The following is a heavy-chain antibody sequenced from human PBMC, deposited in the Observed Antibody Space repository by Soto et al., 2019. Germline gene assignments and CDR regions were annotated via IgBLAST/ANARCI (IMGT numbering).Heavy chain of an antibody. J-gene: IGHJ4*02. D-gene: IGHD6-19*01. CDR2: ISYDGNNE. V-gene: IGHV3-30*09. CDR3: ARDPSTPYRRGPEDH. Sequence: QVQMVESGGGLVQPGRSLRLTCTASGFNFNRFAIHWVRQAPGKGLEWVAVISYDGNNEYVAVPLRDRFAISRDNSQNTVLLQIDDVRVADTARYYCARDPSTPYRRGPEDHWGQGSLVIVSS. CDR1: GFNFNRFA.